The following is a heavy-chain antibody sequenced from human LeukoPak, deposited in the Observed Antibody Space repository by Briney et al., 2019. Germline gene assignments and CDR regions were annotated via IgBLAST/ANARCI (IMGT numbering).Heavy chain of an antibody. CDR3: ARDFTI. Sequence: PGGSLRLSCAASGFTFSTYNMNWVRQAPGKGLEWVAVIWYDGSNKYYADSVKGRFTISRDNSKNTLYLQMNSLRAEDTAVYYCARDFTIWGRGTLVTVSS. CDR2: IWYDGSNK. V-gene: IGHV3-33*08. D-gene: IGHD2-2*01. J-gene: IGHJ4*02. CDR1: GFTFSTYN.